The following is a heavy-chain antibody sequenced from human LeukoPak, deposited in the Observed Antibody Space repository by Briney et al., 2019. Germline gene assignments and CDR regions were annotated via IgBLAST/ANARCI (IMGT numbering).Heavy chain of an antibody. CDR1: GGSIKTSRYY. D-gene: IGHD3-22*01. J-gene: IGHJ4*02. CDR2: FYYSGNT. CDR3: ARGGSSYYDSSEVDY. Sequence: SETLSLTCTVSGGSIKTSRYYWGWIRQPPGKGLEWIGSFYYSGNTYYNPSLKSRVTISVDTSKNQFSLKLSSVTAADTAVYYCARGGSSYYDSSEVDYWGQGTLVTVSS. V-gene: IGHV4-39*07.